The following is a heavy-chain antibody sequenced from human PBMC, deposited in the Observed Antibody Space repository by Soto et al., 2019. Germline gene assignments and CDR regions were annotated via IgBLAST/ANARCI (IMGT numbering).Heavy chain of an antibody. CDR1: GGSFSGYY. Sequence: SETLSLTCAVYGGSFSGYYWSWIRQPPGKGLEWIGEINHSESTNYNPSLKSRVTISVDTSKNQFSLKLSSVTAAGSAAYYCARGLPPTNYPPYYYYYMDVWGKGTTVTVSS. D-gene: IGHD4-4*01. V-gene: IGHV4-34*01. CDR3: ARGLPPTNYPPYYYYYMDV. CDR2: INHSEST. J-gene: IGHJ6*03.